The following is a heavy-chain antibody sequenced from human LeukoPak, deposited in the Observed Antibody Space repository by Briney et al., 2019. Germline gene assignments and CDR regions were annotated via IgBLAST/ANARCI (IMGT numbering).Heavy chain of an antibody. CDR1: GFTFSSYG. Sequence: GGSLRLSCAASGFTFSSYGMHWVRQAPGKGLEWVAVIWYDGSNKYYADSVEGRFTISRDNSKNTLYLQMNSLRAEATAVYYCARDLGAAAGLDYWGQGTLVTVSS. CDR3: ARDLGAAAGLDY. V-gene: IGHV3-33*01. J-gene: IGHJ4*02. CDR2: IWYDGSNK. D-gene: IGHD6-13*01.